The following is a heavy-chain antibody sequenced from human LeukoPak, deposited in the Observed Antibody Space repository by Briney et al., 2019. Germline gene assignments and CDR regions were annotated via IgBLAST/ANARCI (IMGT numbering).Heavy chain of an antibody. CDR3: ARHLLGYIDGPAPYYIDP. V-gene: IGHV4-4*02. Sequence: SETLSLTCAVSGGSMSNSNWWSWVRQPPGKGLEWIGEIYYSGGTNYNPSLKSRVTISVDKSQKQFSLKLSSVTAADTALYYCARHLLGYIDGPAPYYIDPWGQGTLVAVSS. CDR2: IYYSGGT. J-gene: IGHJ5*02. CDR1: GGSMSNSNW. D-gene: IGHD1-26*01.